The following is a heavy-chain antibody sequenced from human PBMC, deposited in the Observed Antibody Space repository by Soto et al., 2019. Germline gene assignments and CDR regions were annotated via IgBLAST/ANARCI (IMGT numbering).Heavy chain of an antibody. CDR3: ARDDSLIVGDDAFDI. V-gene: IGHV3-30-3*01. CDR1: GFTFSSYA. CDR2: ISYDGSNK. D-gene: IGHD3-22*01. J-gene: IGHJ3*02. Sequence: GGSLRLSCAASGFTFSSYAMHWVRQAPGKGLEWVAVISYDGSNKYYADSVKGRFTISRDNSKNTLYLQMNSLRAEDTAVYYCARDDSLIVGDDAFDIWGQGTMVTVSS.